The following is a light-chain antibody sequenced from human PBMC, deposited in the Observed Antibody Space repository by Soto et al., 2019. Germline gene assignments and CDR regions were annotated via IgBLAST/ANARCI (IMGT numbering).Light chain of an antibody. V-gene: IGKV3-20*01. CDR3: QQYGSSPTT. J-gene: IGKJ5*01. Sequence: EIVLTPSPGTLSLSPGERATLSCRASQSVSSSYLAWYQQKPGQAPRLLIYGASSRATGIPDRFSGSGSGTDFTLTISRLEPEDFAVYYCQQYGSSPTTFGQGTRREIK. CDR1: QSVSSSY. CDR2: GAS.